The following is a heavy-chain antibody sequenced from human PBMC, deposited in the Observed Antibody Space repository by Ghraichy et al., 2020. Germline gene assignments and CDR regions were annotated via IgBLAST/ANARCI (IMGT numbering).Heavy chain of an antibody. Sequence: SVKVSCKASGYSFTTYGISWVRQAPGQGLEWMGWISPFNGNTNYAQKFQGRVTMTTDTSTTTAYMELGSLRSDDTAIYYCARDLDIVVVRPDRHRFGPWGQGTPVTVSS. CDR3: ARDLDIVVVRPDRHRFGP. J-gene: IGHJ5*02. V-gene: IGHV1-18*01. CDR2: ISPFNGNT. D-gene: IGHD2-15*01. CDR1: GYSFTTYG.